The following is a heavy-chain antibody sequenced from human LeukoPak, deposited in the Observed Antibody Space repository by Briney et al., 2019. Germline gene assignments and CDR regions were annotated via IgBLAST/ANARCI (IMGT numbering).Heavy chain of an antibody. CDR2: ISGSGGST. J-gene: IGHJ4*02. CDR1: GFTFSSYA. Sequence: GGSLRLSCAASGFTFSSYAMSWVRQAPGKGLEWVSAISGSGGSTYYADSVRGRFTISRDNSKNTLFLQVNSLRAEDSAVYYCTVSSFSSTWYSWVHWGQGTLVTVSS. CDR3: TVSSFSSTWYSWVH. V-gene: IGHV3-23*01. D-gene: IGHD6-13*01.